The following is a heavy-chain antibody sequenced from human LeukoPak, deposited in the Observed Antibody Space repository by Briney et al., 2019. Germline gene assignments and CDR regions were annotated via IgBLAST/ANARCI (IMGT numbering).Heavy chain of an antibody. CDR1: GFTFSSYE. Sequence: PGGSLSLSCAASGFTFSSYETKWVPQAPGKGLEWVSYISSGSTIYDADSVKGRFTISRDNAKNSLYLQMNSLRAEGTAVYYCARESIAVAGAPFDYWGQGTLVTVSS. CDR2: ISSGSTI. J-gene: IGHJ4*02. CDR3: ARESIAVAGAPFDY. V-gene: IGHV3-48*03. D-gene: IGHD6-19*01.